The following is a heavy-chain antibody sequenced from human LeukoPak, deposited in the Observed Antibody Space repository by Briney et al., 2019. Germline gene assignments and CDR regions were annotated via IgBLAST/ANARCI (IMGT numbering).Heavy chain of an antibody. V-gene: IGHV3-9*01. D-gene: IGHD6-19*01. J-gene: IGHJ4*02. CDR1: GFTFSSYA. CDR2: ISWNSGSI. Sequence: GGSLRLSCAASGFTFSSYAMSWVRQAPGKGLEWVSGISWNSGSIGYADSVKGRFTISRDNAKNSLYLQMNSLRAEDTALYYCAKEKDSSGFDYWGQGTLVTVSS. CDR3: AKEKDSSGFDY.